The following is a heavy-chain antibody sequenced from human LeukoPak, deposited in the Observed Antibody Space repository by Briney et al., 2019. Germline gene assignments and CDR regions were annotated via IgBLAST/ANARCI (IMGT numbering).Heavy chain of an antibody. J-gene: IGHJ4*02. CDR3: AKDPVIYDYVWPAGDHFDY. D-gene: IGHD3-16*01. V-gene: IGHV3-23*01. CDR1: GFTFSSYE. Sequence: GGSLRLSCAASGFTFSSYEMNWVRQAPGKGLEWVSAISGSGGSTYYADSVKGRFTISRDNSKNTLYLQMNSLRAEDTAVYYCAKDPVIYDYVWPAGDHFDYWGQGTLVTVSS. CDR2: ISGSGGST.